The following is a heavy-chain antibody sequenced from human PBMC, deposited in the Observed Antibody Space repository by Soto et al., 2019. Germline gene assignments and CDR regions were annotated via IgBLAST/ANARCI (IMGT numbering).Heavy chain of an antibody. CDR1: GFTFSSCC. V-gene: IGHV3-23*01. CDR2: ISGSGGST. D-gene: IGHD3-3*01. J-gene: IGHJ3*02. CDR3: AKDLPNYDFWSGYYPIPLDAFDI. Sequence: GGSLILSWAAYGFTFSSCCMSWVRQAPGKGLEWVSAISGSGGSTYYADSVKGRFTISRDNSKNTLYLQMNSLRAEDTAVYYCAKDLPNYDFWSGYYPIPLDAFDIWGQGTMVTVSS.